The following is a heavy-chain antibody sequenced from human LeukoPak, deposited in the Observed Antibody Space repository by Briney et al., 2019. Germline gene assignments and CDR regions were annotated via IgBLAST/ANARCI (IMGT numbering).Heavy chain of an antibody. CDR1: GFTFSSYS. J-gene: IGHJ4*02. CDR2: ISSSSSYI. V-gene: IGHV3-21*01. CDR3: AKEPYKQQPSGRGY. Sequence: PGGSLRLSCAASGFTFSSYSMNWVRQAPGKGLEWVSSISSSSSYIYYADSVKGRFTISRDNAKNSLYLQMNSLRAEDTAVYYCAKEPYKQQPSGRGYWGQGTLVTVSS. D-gene: IGHD6-13*01.